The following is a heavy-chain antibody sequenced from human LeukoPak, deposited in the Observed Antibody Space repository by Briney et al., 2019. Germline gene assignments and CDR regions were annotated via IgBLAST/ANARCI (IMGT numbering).Heavy chain of an antibody. CDR1: SGSFSGYY. J-gene: IGHJ5*02. D-gene: IGHD3-3*01. CDR2: IYYSGST. V-gene: IGHV4-34*01. CDR3: ARVKKGFWSGYYSMGSWFDP. Sequence: PSETLSLTCAVYSGSFSGYYWGWIRQPPWKGLEWIGGIYYSGSTYYNPSLKSRVTISVDTSKNQFSLKLSSVTAADTAVYYCARVKKGFWSGYYSMGSWFDPWGQGTLVTVSS.